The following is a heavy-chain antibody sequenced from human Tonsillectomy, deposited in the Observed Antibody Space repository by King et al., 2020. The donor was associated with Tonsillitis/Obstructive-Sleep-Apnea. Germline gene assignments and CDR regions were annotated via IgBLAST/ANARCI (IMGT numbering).Heavy chain of an antibody. V-gene: IGHV3-30*01. CDR3: ARDLPIVMLPAAIKGGLDS. CDR1: GFTFSYYA. J-gene: IGHJ4*02. D-gene: IGHD2-2*02. CDR2: ISYDGSNK. Sequence: VQLVESGGGVVQPGRSLRLSCAASGFTFSYYAMHWVRQAPGKGLEWVAVISYDGSNKYSADSVKGRFTISRDNSKNTLYLQMNSLRPEDTAVYYCARDLPIVMLPAAIKGGLDSWGQGTLVTVPS.